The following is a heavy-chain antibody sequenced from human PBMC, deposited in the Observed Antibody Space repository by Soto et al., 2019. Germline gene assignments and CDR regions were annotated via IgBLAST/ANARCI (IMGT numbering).Heavy chain of an antibody. Sequence: GESLKISCKGSGYSFTSYWIGWVRQMPGKGLEWMGIIYPGDSDTRYSPSFQGQVTISADKSISTAYLQWSSLKASDTAMYYCARGPCSSTSCDNWFDLWGQGTLVTVSS. J-gene: IGHJ5*02. D-gene: IGHD2-2*01. CDR1: GYSFTSYW. V-gene: IGHV5-51*01. CDR3: ARGPCSSTSCDNWFDL. CDR2: IYPGDSDT.